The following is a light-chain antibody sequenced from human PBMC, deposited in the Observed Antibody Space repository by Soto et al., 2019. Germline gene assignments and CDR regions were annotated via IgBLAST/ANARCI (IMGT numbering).Light chain of an antibody. V-gene: IGKV1-39*01. CDR1: QSISNY. Sequence: DIQMTQSPSSLSASVGDRVTITCRASQSISNYLNWYQQRPGNAPNLLIYDASNLQSGVPSRFSGRGSGTDFTLTINSLQPEDFATYYCQQTYVSPRAFGQGTTLEIK. CDR3: QQTYVSPRA. CDR2: DAS. J-gene: IGKJ2*01.